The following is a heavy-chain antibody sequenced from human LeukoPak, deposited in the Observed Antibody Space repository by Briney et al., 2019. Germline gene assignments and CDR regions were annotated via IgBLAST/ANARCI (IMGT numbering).Heavy chain of an antibody. D-gene: IGHD5-12*01. V-gene: IGHV4-39*07. CDR2: IYYSGST. Sequence: SETLSLTCTVSGGSISSSSYYWGWIRQPPGKGLEWIGSIYYSGSTYYNPSLKSRVTISVDTSKNQFSLKLSSVTAADTAVYYCAREVATGDAFDIWGQGTMVTVSS. CDR1: GGSISSSSYY. CDR3: AREVATGDAFDI. J-gene: IGHJ3*02.